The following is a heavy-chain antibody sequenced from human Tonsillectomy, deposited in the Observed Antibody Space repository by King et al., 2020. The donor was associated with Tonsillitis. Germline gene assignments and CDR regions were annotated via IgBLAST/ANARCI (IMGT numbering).Heavy chain of an antibody. V-gene: IGHV3-30*02. CDR2: IRYDGSYK. Sequence: VQLVQSGGGVVQPGGSLRLSCAASGFTFSSYGMHWVRQAPGKGLEWVSFIRYDGSYKYYADSVKGRFTISRDNSKNTLYLQMNSLRPEHTAIYYCAKGRRSLYYYYAMDVWGQGTTVTVS. CDR3: AKGRRSLYYYYAMDV. CDR1: GFTFSSYG. J-gene: IGHJ6*02.